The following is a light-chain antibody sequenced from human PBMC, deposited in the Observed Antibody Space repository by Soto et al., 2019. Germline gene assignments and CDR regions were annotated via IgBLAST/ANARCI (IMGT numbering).Light chain of an antibody. J-gene: IGKJ1*01. CDR1: QSVSTY. CDR2: DAS. Sequence: EIVLTQSPPTLSLSPGERATLSCRASQSVSTYLAWYQQKPGQAPSLLIYDASTRATGIPARFSGSGSGTDCTLTISSLEPEDFAVYYCQQRSNWPPTWTFGQGTKVEIK. CDR3: QQRSNWPPTWT. V-gene: IGKV3-11*01.